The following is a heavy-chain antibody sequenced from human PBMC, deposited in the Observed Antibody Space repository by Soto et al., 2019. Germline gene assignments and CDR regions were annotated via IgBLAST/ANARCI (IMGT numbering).Heavy chain of an antibody. CDR1: GYSFVNHW. V-gene: IGHV5-51*01. CDR2: IYPDGSVT. D-gene: IGHD2-21*01. CDR3: ARPTYCGNTHCSPFDY. Sequence: PGESLKISCQGSGYSFVNHWIAWVRQMPGKGLEWMGIIYPDGSVTIYSPSFLGQVTISADKSISTAYLQWSSLEASDTAMYYCARPTYCGNTHCSPFDYWGQGTLVTVSS. J-gene: IGHJ4*02.